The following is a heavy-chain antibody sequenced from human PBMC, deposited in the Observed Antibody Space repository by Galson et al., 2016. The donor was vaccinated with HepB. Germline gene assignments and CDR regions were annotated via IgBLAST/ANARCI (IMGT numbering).Heavy chain of an antibody. CDR2: IYSGGST. CDR1: GLSVSINY. Sequence: SLRLSCAASGLSVSINYMSWVRQAPGKGLEWVSVIYSGGSTFYADSVKGRFTISRDNSKNTLYLQMNSLRSEDTAVYYCARCVDTSMAPFDYWGQGTLLTVPS. D-gene: IGHD5-18*01. CDR3: ARCVDTSMAPFDY. J-gene: IGHJ4*02. V-gene: IGHV3-66*02.